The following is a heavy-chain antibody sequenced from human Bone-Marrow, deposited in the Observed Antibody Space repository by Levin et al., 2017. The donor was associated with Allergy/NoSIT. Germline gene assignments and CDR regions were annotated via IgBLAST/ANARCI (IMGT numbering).Heavy chain of an antibody. Sequence: SQTLSLTCAVDGGSLTGYFWIWIRQPPGKGLEWIGEINHSGSTKYNTSLKSRVTISVDTFKKESVLNLGSVTAADTAVFYCARGGRWSFSYYVDYWGQGTRVTVSS. J-gene: IGHJ4*02. CDR3: ARGGRWSFSYYVDY. CDR2: INHSGST. CDR1: GGSLTGYF. D-gene: IGHD3-10*01. V-gene: IGHV4-34*01.